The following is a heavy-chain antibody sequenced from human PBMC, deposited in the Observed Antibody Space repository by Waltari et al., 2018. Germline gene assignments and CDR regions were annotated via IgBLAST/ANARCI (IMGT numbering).Heavy chain of an antibody. Sequence: QVLLQESGPGLVKPSQTLSLTCTVSGGSITSGRYYWSWIRQPAGKGLEWIGRIYTSGSTNYSPSLKSRVTISVDTSKNQFSLKLSSVTAADTAVYYCVREGIYSSAKDARFDPWGQGTLVTVSS. CDR1: GGSITSGRYY. D-gene: IGHD6-25*01. V-gene: IGHV4-61*02. CDR2: IYTSGST. CDR3: VREGIYSSAKDARFDP. J-gene: IGHJ5*02.